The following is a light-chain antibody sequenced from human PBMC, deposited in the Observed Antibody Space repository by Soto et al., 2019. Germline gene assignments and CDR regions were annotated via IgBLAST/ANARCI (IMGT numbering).Light chain of an antibody. V-gene: IGKV3D-11*03. CDR3: QQRSNWPPT. CDR1: QYINPR. CDR2: DAS. Sequence: EIVLTQSPATLSSFPGDIVTLYCRASQYINPRLAWYQHRPGQAPRLLIYDASNRATGIPARFSGSGSGTDCTLTISSLEPEDVAVYYCQQRSNWPPTFGPGTKVDIK. J-gene: IGKJ3*01.